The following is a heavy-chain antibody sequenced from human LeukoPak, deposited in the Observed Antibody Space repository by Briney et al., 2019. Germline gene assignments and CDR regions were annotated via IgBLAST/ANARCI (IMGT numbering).Heavy chain of an antibody. J-gene: IGHJ5*02. Sequence: GGSLRLSWAASGFTFSSYSMTWVRQAPGKGLEWVSSISSSSSYIYYADSVKGRFTISRDNAKNSLYLQMNSLRAEDTAVYYCARQLTGPTNWFDPWGQGTLVTVSS. D-gene: IGHD1-1*01. CDR3: ARQLTGPTNWFDP. V-gene: IGHV3-21*01. CDR2: ISSSSSYI. CDR1: GFTFSSYS.